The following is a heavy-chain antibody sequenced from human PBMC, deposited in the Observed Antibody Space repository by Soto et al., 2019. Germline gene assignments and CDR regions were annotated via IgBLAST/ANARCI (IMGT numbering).Heavy chain of an antibody. Sequence: GQRPEWMGWINAGDGNTRYSQKFQGRVTMTRDPSTDTDYMELSRLRSEDTAVYYCATSRKDSSSRWYDWFDSWGQGTLVTVSS. CDR2: INAGDGNT. D-gene: IGHD6-13*01. CDR3: ATSRKDSSSRWYDWFDS. V-gene: IGHV1-3*01. J-gene: IGHJ5*01.